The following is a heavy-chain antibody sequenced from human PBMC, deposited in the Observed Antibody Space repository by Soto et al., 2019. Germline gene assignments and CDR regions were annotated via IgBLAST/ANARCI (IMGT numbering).Heavy chain of an antibody. CDR2: INHSGST. CDR1: GGSFSRYY. CDR3: GRASTPGLPALFAS. D-gene: IGHD2-15*01. V-gene: IGHV4-34*01. J-gene: IGHJ5*01. Sequence: SETLSLTCAVYGGSFSRYYWSWIRQPPGKGLEWIGEINHSGSTNYNPSLKSRVTISVDTSKNQFSLKLSSVTAADTAVYYCGRASTPGLPALFASWGQGTLVTGSA.